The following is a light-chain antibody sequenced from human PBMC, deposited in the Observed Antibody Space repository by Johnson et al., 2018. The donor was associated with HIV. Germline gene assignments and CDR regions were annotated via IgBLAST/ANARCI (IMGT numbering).Light chain of an antibody. Sequence: QSVLTQPPSVSAAPGQKVTISCSGSSSNIGNNYVSWYQQLPGTAPKLLIYDNNKRPSGIPDRFSGSKSGTSATLGITGLQTGDEADYYCVGWDSSLRGYVFGTGTTVTVL. CDR3: VGWDSSLRGYV. CDR2: DNN. V-gene: IGLV1-51*01. J-gene: IGLJ1*01. CDR1: SSNIGNNY.